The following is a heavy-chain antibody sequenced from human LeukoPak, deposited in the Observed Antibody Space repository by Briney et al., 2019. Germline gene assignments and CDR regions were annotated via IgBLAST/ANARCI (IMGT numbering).Heavy chain of an antibody. CDR3: AKSGVGITGTTSYYYYYMNV. J-gene: IGHJ6*03. D-gene: IGHD1-7*01. V-gene: IGHV3-23*01. Sequence: GGSLRLCCAASGFTCSTYAMNWVRQAPGKGLEWVSAIGGRGADAYYADSGEGRVTVSRDNSKTPLFLQMHSLRAEDTAVYYCAKSGVGITGTTSYYYYYMNVWGKGATVTVSS. CDR1: GFTCSTYA. CDR2: IGGRGADA.